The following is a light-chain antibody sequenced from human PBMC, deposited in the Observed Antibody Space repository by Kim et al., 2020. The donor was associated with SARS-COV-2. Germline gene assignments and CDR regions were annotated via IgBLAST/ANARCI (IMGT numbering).Light chain of an antibody. CDR1: DLGSKS. V-gene: IGLV3-21*04. CDR3: EVWDTGSDHWV. J-gene: IGLJ3*02. CDR2: YDS. Sequence: APGRTARITCGGDDLGSKSVHWYRQKPGQAPVLVIFYDSDRPSGIPERLSGSHSGNTATLTISRVEAGDEADYYCEVWDTGSDHWVFGGGTQLTVL.